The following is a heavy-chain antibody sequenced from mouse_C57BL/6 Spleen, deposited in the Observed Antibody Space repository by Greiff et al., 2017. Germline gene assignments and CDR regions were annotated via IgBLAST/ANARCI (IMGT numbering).Heavy chain of an antibody. J-gene: IGHJ3*01. D-gene: IGHD1-1*01. CDR2: INPKNGGT. CDR3: AREITTGFAY. Sequence: EVQLQQSGPELVKPGASVKISCKASGYTFTDYYMNWVKQSPGKSLEWIGDINPKNGGTSYNQKFKGKATLTVDKSSSTAYMELRSLTSEDSAVYYCAREITTGFAYWGQGTLVTVSA. V-gene: IGHV1-26*01. CDR1: GYTFTDYY.